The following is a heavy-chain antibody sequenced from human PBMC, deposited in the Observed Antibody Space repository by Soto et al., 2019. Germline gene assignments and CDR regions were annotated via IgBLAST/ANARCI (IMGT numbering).Heavy chain of an antibody. Sequence: GGSLRLSCAASGFTFSSYEMNWVRQAPGKGLEWVSYISSSGSTIYYADSVKGRFTISRDNAKNSLYLQMNSLRAEDTAVYYCARDLTSSIAARAFDYWGQGTLVTVSS. CDR1: GFTFSSYE. J-gene: IGHJ4*02. CDR3: ARDLTSSIAARAFDY. V-gene: IGHV3-48*03. CDR2: ISSSGSTI. D-gene: IGHD6-6*01.